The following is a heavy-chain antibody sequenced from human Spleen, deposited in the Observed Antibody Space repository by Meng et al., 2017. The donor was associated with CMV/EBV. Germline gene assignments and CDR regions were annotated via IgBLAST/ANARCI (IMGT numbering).Heavy chain of an antibody. CDR1: RNFFTRHA. Sequence: ASVKVSCKAPRNFFTRHAITWVRQAPGQGLEWMGWISADNQNTNLIQKFQGRITLTTDTSTSTAYMELRSLRSEDTAVYFCVGSEEFYHFRSGWEWYYHYGLDVWGPGTTVTVSS. CDR2: ISADNQNT. CDR3: VGSEEFYHFRSGWEWYYHYGLDV. J-gene: IGHJ6*02. V-gene: IGHV1-18*01. D-gene: IGHD3-3*01.